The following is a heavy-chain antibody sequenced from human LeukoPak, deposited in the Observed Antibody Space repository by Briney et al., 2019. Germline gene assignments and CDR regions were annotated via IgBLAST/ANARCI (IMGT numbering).Heavy chain of an antibody. J-gene: IGHJ4*02. V-gene: IGHV3-7*01. CDR1: GFTFSDYW. Sequence: PGGSLRLSCAASGFTFSDYWMHWVRQAPGKGLEWVANINQDGSQKYYVDSVKGRFTISRDNAKNSLYLQMNSLRAEDTAVYYCARALAAAGSCWGQGTLVTVSS. CDR2: INQDGSQK. CDR3: ARALAAAGSC. D-gene: IGHD6-25*01.